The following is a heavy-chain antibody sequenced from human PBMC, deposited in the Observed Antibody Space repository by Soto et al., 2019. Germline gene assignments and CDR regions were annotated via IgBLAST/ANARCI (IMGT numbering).Heavy chain of an antibody. Sequence: QVQLVESGGGVVQPGRSLRLSCAASGFTFSSYFMHWVRQAPGKGLEWVAAISYDGSNKFYADSVKGRFTISRDNSKNTLYVQMSGLRAEDTAVYFCARERTSAIRGMDVWGQGTTVTVSS. CDR3: ARERTSAIRGMDV. CDR1: GFTFSSYF. D-gene: IGHD2-2*01. J-gene: IGHJ6*02. V-gene: IGHV3-30-3*01. CDR2: ISYDGSNK.